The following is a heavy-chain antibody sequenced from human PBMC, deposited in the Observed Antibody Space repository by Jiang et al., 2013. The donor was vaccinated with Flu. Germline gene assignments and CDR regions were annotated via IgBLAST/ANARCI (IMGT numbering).Heavy chain of an antibody. Sequence: SGAEVKQPGASVKISCKASGYTFTRNFMHWVRQAPGQGPEWLGVINPSDGTTTYAQEFRGRVSMTRDTSADTVFVELSNLNFDDTAVYYCARDLAGVAGDPTDYWGQGTLVTVSS. CDR3: ARDLAGVAGDPTDY. V-gene: IGHV1-46*01. J-gene: IGHJ4*02. CDR2: INPSDGTT. D-gene: IGHD3-10*01. CDR1: GYTFTRNF.